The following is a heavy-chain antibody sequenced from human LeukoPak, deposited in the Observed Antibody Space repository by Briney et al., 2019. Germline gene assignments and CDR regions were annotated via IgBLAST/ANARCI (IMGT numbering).Heavy chain of an antibody. J-gene: IGHJ4*02. V-gene: IGHV3-48*03. CDR2: ISSSGSTI. CDR3: AREAYGDYERCFDY. CDR1: GFTFSSYE. Sequence: GGSLRLSCAASGFTFSSYEMNWVRQAPGKGLEWVSYISSSGSTIYYADSVKGRFTISRDNAKNSLYLQMNSLRAEDTAVYYCAREAYGDYERCFDYWGQGTLVTVSS. D-gene: IGHD4-17*01.